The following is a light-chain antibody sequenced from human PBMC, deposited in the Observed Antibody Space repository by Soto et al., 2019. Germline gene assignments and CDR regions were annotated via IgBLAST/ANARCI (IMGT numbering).Light chain of an antibody. CDR2: VGTGGIVG. J-gene: IGLJ2*01. Sequence: QSALTQPPSASASLGASVTLTCTLSSGYSNYKVDWYQQRPGKGPRFVMRVGTGGIVGSKGEGIPDRFSVLGSGLNRYLTIKNIQEEDESDYHCGTDHGSGSNFVVIFGGGTKLTVL. CDR1: SGYSNYK. V-gene: IGLV9-49*01. CDR3: GTDHGSGSNFVVI.